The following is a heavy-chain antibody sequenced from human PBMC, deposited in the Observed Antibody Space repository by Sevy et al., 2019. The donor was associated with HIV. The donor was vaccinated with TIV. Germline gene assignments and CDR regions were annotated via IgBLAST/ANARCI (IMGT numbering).Heavy chain of an antibody. V-gene: IGHV3-43D*03. J-gene: IGHJ4*02. Sequence: GGSLRLSCAASGFTFDDYAMHWVRQAPGKGLEWVSLISWDGGSTYYADSVKGRFTISRDNSKNTLYLQMNSLRAEDTALYYCAKDRSGYGAYFDYWGQGALVTVSS. CDR2: ISWDGGST. CDR3: AKDRSGYGAYFDY. D-gene: IGHD3-22*01. CDR1: GFTFDDYA.